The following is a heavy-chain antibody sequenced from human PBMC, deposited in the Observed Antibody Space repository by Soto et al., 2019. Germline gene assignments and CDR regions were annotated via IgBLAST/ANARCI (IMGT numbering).Heavy chain of an antibody. D-gene: IGHD6-6*01. CDR2: IIPIFGTA. V-gene: IGHV1-69*13. J-gene: IGHJ6*02. Sequence: SVKVSCKASGGTFSSYAISWVRQAPGQGLEWMGGIIPIFGTANYAQKFQGRVTITADESTSTAYMELSSLRSADTAVYYCARAGGYSSSSASTYYYYGMDVWGQGTTVTVSS. CDR1: GGTFSSYA. CDR3: ARAGGYSSSSASTYYYYGMDV.